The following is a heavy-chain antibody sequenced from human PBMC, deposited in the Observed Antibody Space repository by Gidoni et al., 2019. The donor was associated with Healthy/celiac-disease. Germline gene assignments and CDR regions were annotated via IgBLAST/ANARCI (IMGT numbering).Heavy chain of an antibody. CDR3: ARGKKWIQLWSDWEMFDP. J-gene: IGHJ5*02. CDR2: INPSGGST. CDR1: GYTFTSYY. V-gene: IGHV1-46*03. D-gene: IGHD5-18*01. Sequence: QVQLVQSGAEVKKPGASVKVSCKASGYTFTSYYMHWVRQAPGQGLEWMGIINPSGGSTSYAHKSTGKPTLYTSTSTVYMELSSLRSEDTAVYYCARGKKWIQLWSDWEMFDPWGQGTLVTVSS.